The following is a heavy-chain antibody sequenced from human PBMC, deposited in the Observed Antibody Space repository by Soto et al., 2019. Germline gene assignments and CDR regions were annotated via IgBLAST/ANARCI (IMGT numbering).Heavy chain of an antibody. D-gene: IGHD7-27*01. CDR2: ISYDGSNK. CDR1: GFTFSSYA. J-gene: IGHJ6*02. Sequence: GGSLRLSCAASGFTFSSYAMHWVRQAPGKGLEWVAVISYDGSNKYYADSVKGRFTISRDNSKNTLYLQMNSLRAEDTAVYYCAREMGNPNLAFIYHYYGLDVWGQGTTVTVSS. V-gene: IGHV3-30-3*01. CDR3: AREMGNPNLAFIYHYYGLDV.